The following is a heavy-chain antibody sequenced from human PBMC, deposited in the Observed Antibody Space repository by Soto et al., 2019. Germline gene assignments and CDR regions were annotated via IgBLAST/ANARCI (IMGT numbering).Heavy chain of an antibody. CDR1: GFTFSSYS. Sequence: GGSLRLSCAASGFTFSSYSMNWVRQAPGKGLEWVSYISSSSTIYYADSVKGRFTISRDNAKNSLYLQMNSLRAEDTAVYYCARDIAVAGHDAFDIWGQGTMVTVS. J-gene: IGHJ3*02. V-gene: IGHV3-48*01. CDR3: ARDIAVAGHDAFDI. CDR2: ISSSSTI. D-gene: IGHD6-19*01.